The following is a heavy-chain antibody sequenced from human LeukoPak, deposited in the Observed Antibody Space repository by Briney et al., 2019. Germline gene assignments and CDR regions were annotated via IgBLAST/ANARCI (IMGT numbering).Heavy chain of an antibody. V-gene: IGHV3-48*01. CDR3: ARGGAVADLYYFDY. CDR2: ISSSSSTI. J-gene: IGHJ4*02. D-gene: IGHD6-19*01. Sequence: QPGGSLRLSCAASGFTFSSYSMNWVRQAPGKGLEWVSYISSSSSTIYYADSVKGRFTISRDNAKNSLYLQMNSLRAEDTAVYYCARGGAVADLYYFDYWGQGTLVTVSS. CDR1: GFTFSSYS.